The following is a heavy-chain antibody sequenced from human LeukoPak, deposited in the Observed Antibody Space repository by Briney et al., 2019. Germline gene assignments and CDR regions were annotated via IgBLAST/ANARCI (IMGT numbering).Heavy chain of an antibody. CDR2: IYYSGST. J-gene: IGHJ4*02. CDR1: GGSISSYY. D-gene: IGHD3-22*01. CDR3: ARGTYDSSGYYFDY. Sequence: PSETLSLTCAVYGGSISSYYWSWIRQPPGKGLEWIGYIYYSGSTNYNPSLKSRVTISVDTSKNQFSLKLSSVTAADTAVYYCARGTYDSSGYYFDYWGQGTLVTVSS. V-gene: IGHV4-59*01.